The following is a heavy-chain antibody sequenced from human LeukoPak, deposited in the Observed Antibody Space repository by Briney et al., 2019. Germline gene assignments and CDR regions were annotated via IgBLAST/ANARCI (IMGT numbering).Heavy chain of an antibody. CDR3: AKPSSGWFAVDY. Sequence: PGGSLRLSCAASGFTFSSYGMSWVRQAPGKGLEWVSAISGSGGSTYYADSVKGRFTISRDNSKNTLYLQMNSLRAEDTAVYYCAKPSSGWFAVDYWGQGTLVTVSS. J-gene: IGHJ4*02. V-gene: IGHV3-23*01. CDR2: ISGSGGST. D-gene: IGHD6-19*01. CDR1: GFTFSSYG.